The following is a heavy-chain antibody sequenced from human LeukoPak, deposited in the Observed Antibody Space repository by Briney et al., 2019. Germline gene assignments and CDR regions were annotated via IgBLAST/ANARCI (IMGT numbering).Heavy chain of an antibody. CDR2: IRYDGSNK. V-gene: IGHV3-30*02. Sequence: GGSLRLSCAASGFTFSSYGMHWVRQAPGKGLEWVAFIRYDGSNKYYADSVKGRFTISRDNSKNTLYLQMNSLRAEDTAVYYCAKDGGYCSSTSCLDYYYYMDVWGKGTTVTVSS. J-gene: IGHJ6*03. CDR3: AKDGGYCSSTSCLDYYYYMDV. D-gene: IGHD2-2*01. CDR1: GFTFSSYG.